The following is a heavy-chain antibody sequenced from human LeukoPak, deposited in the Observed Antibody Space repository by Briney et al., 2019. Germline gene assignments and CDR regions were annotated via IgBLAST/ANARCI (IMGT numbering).Heavy chain of an antibody. CDR2: IYPGDSDA. J-gene: IGHJ6*02. CDR1: GYIFTNYW. Sequence: GESLKISCKGSGYIFTNYWIGWVRQMPGKGLEWMGIIYPGDSDATYSPSFQGQVTISADKSINAAYLQWSSLKASDTAMHYCARHLYGDYPKGPYAMDVWGQGTTVTVSS. D-gene: IGHD4-17*01. CDR3: ARHLYGDYPKGPYAMDV. V-gene: IGHV5-51*01.